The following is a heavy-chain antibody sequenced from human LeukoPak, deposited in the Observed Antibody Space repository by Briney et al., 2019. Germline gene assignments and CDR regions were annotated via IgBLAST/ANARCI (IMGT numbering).Heavy chain of an antibody. CDR1: GGTFNNYA. CDR2: VVPMFGIR. V-gene: IGHV1-69*04. D-gene: IGHD3-16*02. Sequence: ASVKVSCKTSGGTFNNYAISWVRQAPGQGLEWMGRVVPMFGIRNYPQTFRGRVNITADKATNTVYMELRSLRAEDTAIYYCATEPSRSYRFDHLDFWGLGTPVTVSS. J-gene: IGHJ4*02. CDR3: ATEPSRSYRFDHLDF.